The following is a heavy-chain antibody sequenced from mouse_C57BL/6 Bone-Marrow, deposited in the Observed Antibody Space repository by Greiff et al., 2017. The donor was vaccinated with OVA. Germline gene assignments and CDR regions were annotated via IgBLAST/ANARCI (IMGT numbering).Heavy chain of an antibody. V-gene: IGHV1-26*01. D-gene: IGHD2-4*01. CDR1: GYTFTNYY. CDR2: INPNNGGT. Sequence: VQLQQSGPELVKPGASVKISCKASGYTFTNYYINWVKQSHGKGLEWIGDINPNNGGTSYNQKFKGKATLTVDKSSSTAYMELRSLTSEDSAVYYCARIYDYDADYWGQGTTLTVSS. CDR3: ARIYDYDADY. J-gene: IGHJ2*01.